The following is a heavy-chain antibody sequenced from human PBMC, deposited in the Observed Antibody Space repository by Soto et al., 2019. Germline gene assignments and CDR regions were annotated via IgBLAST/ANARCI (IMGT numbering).Heavy chain of an antibody. CDR2: ISSSSSTI. D-gene: IGHD6-13*01. Sequence: EVHLVESGGGLVQPGGSLRLSCAASGFTFSYYNMNWVRQAPARGLEWVSYISSSSSTIYYADSVKGRFTISRDNASNSLYLQMNSLRAEDTAVYYCARDGDGRSWPFDYWGQGTLVTVS. V-gene: IGHV3-48*01. CDR1: GFTFSYYN. J-gene: IGHJ4*02. CDR3: ARDGDGRSWPFDY.